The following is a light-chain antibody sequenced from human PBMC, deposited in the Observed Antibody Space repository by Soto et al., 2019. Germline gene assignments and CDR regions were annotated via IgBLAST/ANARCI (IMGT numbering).Light chain of an antibody. CDR1: QNINSF. Sequence: DIQMTQSPSSLSASVGDRVIITCRASQNINSFLNWYQQKPGIAPKLLIRSASTLHSGVPSRFNGGGSGTDFTLTISSLQFEDFATYYCQQSYSTPTFGQGTKVEI. J-gene: IGKJ1*01. CDR2: SAS. CDR3: QQSYSTPT. V-gene: IGKV1-39*01.